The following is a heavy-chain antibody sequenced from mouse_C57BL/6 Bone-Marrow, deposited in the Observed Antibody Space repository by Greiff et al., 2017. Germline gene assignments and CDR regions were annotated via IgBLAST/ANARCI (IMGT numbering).Heavy chain of an antibody. CDR1: GFTFSDYY. CDR3: ASLYYDYDGVDV. V-gene: IGHV5-12*01. D-gene: IGHD2-4*01. J-gene: IGHJ1*03. CDR2: ISNGGGST. Sequence: EVMLVESGGGLVQPGGSLKLSCAASGFTFSDYYMYWVRQTPEKRPEWVAYISNGGGSTYYPDTVKGRFTISRDNAKNTLSLQMSRLKSEDTAMYYCASLYYDYDGVDVWGTGTTVTVSS.